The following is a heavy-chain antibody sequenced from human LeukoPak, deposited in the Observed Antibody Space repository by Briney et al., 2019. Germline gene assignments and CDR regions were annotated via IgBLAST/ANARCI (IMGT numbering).Heavy chain of an antibody. J-gene: IGHJ5*02. CDR3: ARRIPTYNWFDP. D-gene: IGHD2-2*02. CDR2: ISSSSSYI. Sequence: GGSLRLSCAASGFTFSSYSMNWVRQAPGKGLEWVSSISSSSSYIYYADSVKGRFTISRDNAKNSLYLQMNSLRAEDTAVYYCARRIPTYNWFDPWGQGTLVTVSS. CDR1: GFTFSSYS. V-gene: IGHV3-21*01.